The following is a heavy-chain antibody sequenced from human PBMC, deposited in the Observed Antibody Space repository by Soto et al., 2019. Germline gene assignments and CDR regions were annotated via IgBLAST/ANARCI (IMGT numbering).Heavy chain of an antibody. Sequence: SVSNAWMNWVRQAPGKGLEWVGRIRSKTDGGTTEYAAPVKGRFTISRDDSKNTLYLQMNSLKIEDTAVYYCPISAAANFYDGMDVWGQGTTVTVSS. CDR1: SVSNAW. CDR2: IRSKTDGGTT. J-gene: IGHJ6*01. CDR3: PISAAANFYDGMDV. D-gene: IGHD6-13*01. V-gene: IGHV3-15*07.